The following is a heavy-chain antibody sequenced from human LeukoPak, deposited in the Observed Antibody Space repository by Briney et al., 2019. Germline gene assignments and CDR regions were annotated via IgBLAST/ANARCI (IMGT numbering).Heavy chain of an antibody. CDR1: GLTLSSYA. Sequence: GGSLRLSCAASGLTLSSYAMSWVRQAPGKGLEWVSAISGSGGSTYYADSVKGRFTISRDNSKNTLYLQMNSLRAEDTAVYYCAKDRWIESSGSIPYNVDYWGQGTLVTVSS. V-gene: IGHV3-23*01. CDR2: ISGSGGST. J-gene: IGHJ4*02. D-gene: IGHD3-10*01. CDR3: AKDRWIESSGSIPYNVDY.